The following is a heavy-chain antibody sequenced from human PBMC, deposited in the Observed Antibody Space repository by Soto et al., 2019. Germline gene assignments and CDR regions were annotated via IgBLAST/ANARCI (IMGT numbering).Heavy chain of an antibody. J-gene: IGHJ4*02. V-gene: IGHV1-69*04. CDR1: GGTFSSYT. CDR3: ARDPIVVPAAMNFDY. Sequence: SVKVSCKASGGTFSSYTISWVRQAPGQGLEWMGRIIPILGIANYAQKFQGRVTITADKSTSTAYMELSSLRSEDTAVYYCARDPIVVPAAMNFDYWGQGTLVTVSS. D-gene: IGHD2-2*01. CDR2: IIPILGIA.